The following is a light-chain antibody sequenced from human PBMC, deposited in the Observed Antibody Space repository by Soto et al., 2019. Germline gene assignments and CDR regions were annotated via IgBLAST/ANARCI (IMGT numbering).Light chain of an antibody. Sequence: IQMTQSPSSLSASVGDRVTITCQASQDITNSLNWYQQKPGKAPNLLIFDASNLDAGVPSRFSGSGSGTYFTFTIHSLQPEDVATYYCQQYDHLSLTFGGGTKVDIK. CDR1: QDITNS. J-gene: IGKJ4*01. V-gene: IGKV1-33*01. CDR3: QQYDHLSLT. CDR2: DAS.